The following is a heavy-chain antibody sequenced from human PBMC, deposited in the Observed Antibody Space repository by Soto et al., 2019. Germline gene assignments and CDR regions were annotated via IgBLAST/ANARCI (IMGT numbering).Heavy chain of an antibody. D-gene: IGHD1-26*01. CDR2: ISYDGSNK. CDR1: GFTFSSYG. Sequence: GGSLRLSCAASGFTFSSYGMHWVRQAPGKGLEWVAVISYDGSNKYYADSVKGRFTISRDNSKNALYLQMNSLRAEDTAVYYCAKDLLSGSLNWFDPWGQGTLVTVSS. CDR3: AKDLLSGSLNWFDP. V-gene: IGHV3-30*18. J-gene: IGHJ5*02.